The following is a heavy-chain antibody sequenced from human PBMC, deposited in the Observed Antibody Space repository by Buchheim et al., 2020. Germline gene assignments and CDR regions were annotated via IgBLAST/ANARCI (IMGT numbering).Heavy chain of an antibody. Sequence: EVQLLESGGGLVQPGGSLRLSCAAPGFTFSSYAMSWVRQAPGKGLEWVSAISGSGGSTYYADSVKGRFTISRDNSKNTLYLQMNSLRAEDTAVYYCAKEVFIVLMVYAINWFDPWGQGTL. CDR2: ISGSGGST. CDR1: GFTFSSYA. J-gene: IGHJ5*02. CDR3: AKEVFIVLMVYAINWFDP. D-gene: IGHD2-8*01. V-gene: IGHV3-23*01.